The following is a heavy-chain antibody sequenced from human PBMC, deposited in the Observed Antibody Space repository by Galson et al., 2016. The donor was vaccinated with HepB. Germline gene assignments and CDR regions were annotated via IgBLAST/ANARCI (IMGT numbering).Heavy chain of an antibody. D-gene: IGHD3-16*02. Sequence: SLRLSCAASGFTFSNNGMHWVRQAPGKGLEWVAVIWYDGSNKYYADSVKGRFTISRDNSKNTLYLQMNRLRAEDTAVDYCARDGYVWGSYRPSRYYHYYMDGWGKGTTVTVSS. CDR1: GFTFSNNG. J-gene: IGHJ6*03. V-gene: IGHV3-33*01. CDR3: ARDGYVWGSYRPSRYYHYYMDG. CDR2: IWYDGSNK.